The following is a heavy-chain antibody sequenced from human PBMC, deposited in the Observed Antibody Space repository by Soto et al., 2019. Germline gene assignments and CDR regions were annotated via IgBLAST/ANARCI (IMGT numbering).Heavy chain of an antibody. CDR2: GDRSGST. Sequence: QVQLQQWGAGLLKPSETLSLTCVGYDGSFSGFYWSWIRQPPGKGLERIGGGDRSGSTNYNPSLRSRVTISVDTSKSQISLKLNSVTAADTGVYYFARDWYFDLWGRGTLVTVSS. J-gene: IGHJ2*01. V-gene: IGHV4-34*01. CDR1: DGSFSGFY. CDR3: ARDWYFDL.